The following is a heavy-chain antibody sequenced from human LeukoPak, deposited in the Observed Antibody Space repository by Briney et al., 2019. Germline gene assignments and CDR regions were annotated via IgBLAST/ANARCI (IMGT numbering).Heavy chain of an antibody. J-gene: IGHJ4*02. Sequence: GRSLRLSCAASGFTFSSYAMHWVRQAPGKGLEWVAVISYDGSNKYYADSVKGRFTISRDNSKNTLYLQVNSLRAEDTAVYYCARDPSGKGAFDYWGQGTLVTVSS. CDR2: ISYDGSNK. CDR3: ARDPSGKGAFDY. V-gene: IGHV3-30*01. CDR1: GFTFSSYA. D-gene: IGHD3-10*01.